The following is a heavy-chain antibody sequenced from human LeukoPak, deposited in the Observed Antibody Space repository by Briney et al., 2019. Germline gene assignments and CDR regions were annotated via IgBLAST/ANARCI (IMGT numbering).Heavy chain of an antibody. V-gene: IGHV3-7*01. CDR2: IKQDGSEK. CDR3: ARDSVAAPFYWFDP. D-gene: IGHD6-13*01. J-gene: IGHJ5*02. Sequence: QPGRSLRLSCAASGFTFSSYWMSWVRQAPGKGLEWVANIKQDGSEKYYVDSVKGRFTISRDNAKNSLYLQMNSLRAEDTAVYYCARDSVAAPFYWFDPWGQGTLVTVSS. CDR1: GFTFSSYW.